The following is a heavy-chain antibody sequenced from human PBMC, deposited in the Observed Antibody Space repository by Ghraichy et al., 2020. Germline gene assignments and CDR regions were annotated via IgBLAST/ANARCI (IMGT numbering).Heavy chain of an antibody. V-gene: IGHV3-21*01. J-gene: IGHJ4*02. Sequence: GRSLRLSCAASGFTFSSYSMNWVRQAPGKGLEWVSSISSSSSYIYYADSVKGRFTISRDNAKNSLYLQMNSLRAEDTAVYYCARDRNDILTGHFDYWGQGTLVTVSS. D-gene: IGHD3-9*01. CDR1: GFTFSSYS. CDR3: ARDRNDILTGHFDY. CDR2: ISSSSSYI.